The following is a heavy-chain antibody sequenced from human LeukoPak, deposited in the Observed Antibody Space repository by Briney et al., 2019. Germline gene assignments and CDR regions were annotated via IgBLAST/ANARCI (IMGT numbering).Heavy chain of an antibody. CDR3: ARTIRDDYYFYMDV. Sequence: PSETLSLTCTVSGGSIIRGGYYWSWIRQSPGKGLEWIGYIHDSGSTYYNPSLKSRLTMSVVTSKNQFSLRLNSVTAADTAVYYCARTIRDDYYFYMDVWGKGTTVTVSS. V-gene: IGHV4-31*03. CDR1: GGSIIRGGYY. CDR2: IHDSGST. J-gene: IGHJ6*03. D-gene: IGHD5-24*01.